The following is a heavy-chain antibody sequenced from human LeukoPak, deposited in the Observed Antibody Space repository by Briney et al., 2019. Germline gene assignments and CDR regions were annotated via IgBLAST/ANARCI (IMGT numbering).Heavy chain of an antibody. CDR3: ARQGGDSSGYYYFDY. Sequence: KRGESLKISCKGSGYSFTSYWIGWVRQMPGKGLEWMGIIYPGDSDTRYSPSFQGQVTISADKSISTAYLQWSSLKASDTAMYYCARQGGDSSGYYYFDYWGQGTLVTVS. D-gene: IGHD3-22*01. CDR2: IYPGDSDT. V-gene: IGHV5-51*01. CDR1: GYSFTSYW. J-gene: IGHJ4*02.